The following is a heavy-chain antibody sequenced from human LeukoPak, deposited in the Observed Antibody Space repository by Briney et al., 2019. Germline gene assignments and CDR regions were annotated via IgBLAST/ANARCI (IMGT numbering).Heavy chain of an antibody. J-gene: IGHJ4*02. V-gene: IGHV4-4*02. CDR3: ARGVATVVTLLPYYFDY. CDR2: IYHSGST. CDR1: GGSISSSNW. Sequence: PSETLSLTCAVSGGSISSSNWWSWVRQPPGKGLEWIGEIYHSGSTNYNPSLKSRVTISVDKSKNQFSLKLSSVTAADTAVYYCARGVATVVTLLPYYFDYWGQGTLVTVSS. D-gene: IGHD4-23*01.